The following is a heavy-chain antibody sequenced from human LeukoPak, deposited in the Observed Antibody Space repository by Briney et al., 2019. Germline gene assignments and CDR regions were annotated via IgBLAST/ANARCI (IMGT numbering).Heavy chain of an antibody. V-gene: IGHV4-59*11. CDR2: ISYTGST. J-gene: IGHJ3*02. D-gene: IGHD4-17*01. CDR1: DDSFSTHY. CDR3: ARDPTTVTKGFDI. Sequence: PSETLSLTCTVSDDSFSTHYWTWIRQPPGKGREWIGYISYTGSTNYNPSLKRRVTISVDKSKNQFSLKLSSVTAPDTAVYYCARDPTTVTKGFDIWGQGTLVTVSS.